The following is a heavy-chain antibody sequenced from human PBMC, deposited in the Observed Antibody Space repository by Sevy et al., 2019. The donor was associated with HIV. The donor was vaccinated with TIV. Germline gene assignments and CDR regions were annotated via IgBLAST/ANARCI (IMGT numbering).Heavy chain of an antibody. CDR3: ATDPHRYDYGDYRGRSDAFDI. V-gene: IGHV1-24*01. CDR2: FDPEDGER. J-gene: IGHJ3*02. CDR1: GYTLTELS. Sequence: ASVKVSCKDSGYTLTELSMHWVRQAPGKGLEWMGGFDPEDGERIYAQRFQGRVTMTEDTSTDTAYMELSSLRSEDTAVYYCATDPHRYDYGDYRGRSDAFDIWGQGTIVTVSS. D-gene: IGHD4-17*01.